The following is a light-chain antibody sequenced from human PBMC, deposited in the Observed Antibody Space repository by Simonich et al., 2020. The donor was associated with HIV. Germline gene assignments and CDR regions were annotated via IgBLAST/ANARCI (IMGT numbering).Light chain of an antibody. CDR2: WAS. Sequence: DIVMTQSPDSLAVSLGERATSNCKASQSVLYSSNNKNYLVWYQQKPGQPPKLLIYWASTRESVVPDRVSGSGSGTDFTLTISSLQAEDVAVYYCQQYYSSPRTFGQGTKVEIK. J-gene: IGKJ1*01. CDR1: QSVLYSSNNKNY. V-gene: IGKV4-1*01. CDR3: QQYYSSPRT.